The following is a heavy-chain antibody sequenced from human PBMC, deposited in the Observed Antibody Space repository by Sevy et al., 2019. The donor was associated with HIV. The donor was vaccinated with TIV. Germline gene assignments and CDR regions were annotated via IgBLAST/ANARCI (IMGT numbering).Heavy chain of an antibody. J-gene: IGHJ6*02. CDR2: IDPSDSYT. CDR3: GRHKIAARPGGYYYYYGMDV. D-gene: IGHD6-6*01. V-gene: IGHV5-10-1*01. CDR1: GYSFISYW. Sequence: GESLKISCKGSGYSFISYWISWVRQMPGKGLEWMGRIDPSDSYTNYSLSFQGHVTISADKSISTAYLECSSLKASDTAMYYCGRHKIAARPGGYYYYYGMDVWGQGTTVTVSS.